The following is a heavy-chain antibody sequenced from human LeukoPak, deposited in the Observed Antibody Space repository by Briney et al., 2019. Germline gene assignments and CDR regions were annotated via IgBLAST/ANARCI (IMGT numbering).Heavy chain of an antibody. CDR3: ARDPLQYYYDSSGSDY. D-gene: IGHD3-22*01. CDR2: IYSGGST. CDR1: GFTVSSNY. V-gene: IGHV3-66*01. J-gene: IGHJ4*02. Sequence: GGSLRLSCAASGFTVSSNYMSWVRQAPGKGLEWVSVIYSGGSTYYADSVKGRFTISRDNSKNTLYLQMNSLRAEDTAVYYCARDPLQYYYDSSGSDYWGQGTLVTVSS.